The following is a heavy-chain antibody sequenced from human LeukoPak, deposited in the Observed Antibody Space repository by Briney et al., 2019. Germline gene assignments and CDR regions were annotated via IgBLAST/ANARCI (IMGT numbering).Heavy chain of an antibody. CDR2: IYHSGTT. J-gene: IGHJ4*02. D-gene: IGHD2-2*01. V-gene: IGHV4-59*11. CDR1: GGSISSHY. Sequence: SETLSLTCTVSGGSISSHYWSWIRQPPGKRLEWIGYIYHSGTTTYNPSLESRVTISVDTPKNQLSLRLTSVTAADTAVYYCARIQSSTSPFDYWGQGTLVTVSS. CDR3: ARIQSSTSPFDY.